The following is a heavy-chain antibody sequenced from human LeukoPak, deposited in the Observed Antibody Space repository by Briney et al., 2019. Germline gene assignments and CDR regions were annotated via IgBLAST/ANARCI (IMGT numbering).Heavy chain of an antibody. CDR1: GFTFSSYA. Sequence: GGSLRLSCAASGFTFSSYAMHWVRQAPGKGLEWVAVIPYDGSNKYYADSVKGRFTISRDNSKNTLYLQMNSLRAEDTAVYYCARGTTQIAAAGTSEYYFDYWGQGTLVTVSS. CDR3: ARGTTQIAAAGTSEYYFDY. D-gene: IGHD6-13*01. V-gene: IGHV3-30*04. CDR2: IPYDGSNK. J-gene: IGHJ4*02.